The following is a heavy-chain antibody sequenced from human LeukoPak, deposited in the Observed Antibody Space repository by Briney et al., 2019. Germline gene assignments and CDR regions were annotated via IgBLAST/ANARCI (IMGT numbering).Heavy chain of an antibody. D-gene: IGHD3-10*01. CDR2: IYYSGST. CDR3: AGVSSPFSLYYYGSGSFDY. CDR1: GGSISSYY. Sequence: PSETLSLTCTVSGGSISSYYWSWIRQPPGKGLEWIGYIYYSGSTNYNPSLKSRVTISVDTSKNQFSLKLSSVTAADTAVYYCAGVSSPFSLYYYGSGSFDYWGQGTLVTVSS. J-gene: IGHJ4*02. V-gene: IGHV4-59*01.